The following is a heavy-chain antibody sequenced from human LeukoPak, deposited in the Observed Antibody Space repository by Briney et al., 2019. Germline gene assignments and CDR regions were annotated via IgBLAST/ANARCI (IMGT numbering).Heavy chain of an antibody. CDR1: GGSISSYY. V-gene: IGHV4-59*01. Sequence: SETLSLTCTVSGGSISSYYWSWIRQPPGKGLEWIGYIYYSGSTNYNPSLKSRVTISVDTSKNQFSLKLSSVTAADTAVYYCARSLYGYNNGGLFDYWGQGTLVTVSS. J-gene: IGHJ4*02. D-gene: IGHD5-24*01. CDR2: IYYSGST. CDR3: ARSLYGYNNGGLFDY.